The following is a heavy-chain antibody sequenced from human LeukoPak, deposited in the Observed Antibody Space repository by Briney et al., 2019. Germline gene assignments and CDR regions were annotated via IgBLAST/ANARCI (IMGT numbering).Heavy chain of an antibody. J-gene: IGHJ3*02. CDR1: GFTFSSFA. V-gene: IGHV3-23*01. D-gene: IGHD4-11*01. CDR3: AREDYPDAFDI. Sequence: GGSLRLSCAASGFTFSSFAMSWVRQAPGKGLEWVSGIIGSGSSTYYADSVRGRFSISRDNAKNSLYLQMNSLRDEDTAIYYCAREDYPDAFDIWGQGTMVTLSS. CDR2: IIGSGSST.